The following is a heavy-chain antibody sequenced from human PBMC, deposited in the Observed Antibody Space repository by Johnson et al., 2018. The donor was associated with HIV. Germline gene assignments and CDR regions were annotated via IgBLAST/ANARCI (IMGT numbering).Heavy chain of an antibody. J-gene: IGHJ3*02. CDR3: AKDKSGRYYDSSGYSLDDAFDI. V-gene: IGHV3-66*02. Sequence: EVQLVESGGGLVQPGGSLRLSCAASGFTFSSYAMSWVRQAPGKGLEWVSVIYSGGSTYYADSVKGRFTISRDNSKNTLYLQMNSLRAEDTAVYYCAKDKSGRYYDSSGYSLDDAFDIWGQGTMVTVSS. CDR2: IYSGGST. D-gene: IGHD3-22*01. CDR1: GFTFSSYA.